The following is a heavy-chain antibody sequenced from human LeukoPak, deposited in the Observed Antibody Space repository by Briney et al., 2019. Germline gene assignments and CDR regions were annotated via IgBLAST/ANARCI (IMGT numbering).Heavy chain of an antibody. CDR2: IYTSGST. Sequence: SETLSLTCTVSGGSISSYYWSWVRQPAGKGLEWIGRIYTSGSTNYNPSLKSRVTMSVDTSKNQFSLKLSSVTAADTAVYYCAREYDFWSGYYTDWRQGTLVTVSS. CDR3: AREYDFWSGYYTD. CDR1: GGSISSYY. J-gene: IGHJ4*02. D-gene: IGHD3-3*01. V-gene: IGHV4-4*07.